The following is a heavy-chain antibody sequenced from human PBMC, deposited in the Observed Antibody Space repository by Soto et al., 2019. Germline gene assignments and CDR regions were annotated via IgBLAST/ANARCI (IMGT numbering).Heavy chain of an antibody. J-gene: IGHJ4*02. CDR3: ARVTDSSSWYRFDH. D-gene: IGHD6-13*01. Sequence: PSQTLPVTGTVSGATISRHYWSWIRQPPGKRLEWIGCAYYSGNTNYNTSLKRRVAISGGTDKKQISLKRSSVSIADTAVYYCARVTDSSSWYRFDHWGQGTMVTVSS. V-gene: IGHV4-59*11. CDR2: AYYSGNT. CDR1: GATISRHY.